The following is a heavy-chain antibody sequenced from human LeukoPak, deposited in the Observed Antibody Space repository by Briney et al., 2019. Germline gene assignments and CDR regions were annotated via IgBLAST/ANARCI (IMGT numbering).Heavy chain of an antibody. CDR1: GYTLTELS. CDR2: FDPEDGET. D-gene: IGHD1-1*01. CDR3: AMEID. Sequence: GASVKVSCKVSGYTLTELSMHWVRQAPGKGLEWMGGFDPEDGETIYAQKFQGRVTITADESTSTAYMELSSLRSEDTAVYYCAMEIDWGQGTLVTVSS. V-gene: IGHV1-24*01. J-gene: IGHJ4*02.